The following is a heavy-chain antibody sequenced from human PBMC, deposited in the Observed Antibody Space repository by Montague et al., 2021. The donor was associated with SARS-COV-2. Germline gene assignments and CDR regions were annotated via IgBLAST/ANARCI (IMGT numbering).Heavy chain of an antibody. Sequence: SVKVSCKASGYVFSNYGVTWVRQAPGQGLELVGWIHPNGGTQYTQKVEGRVTIYRVTPTTTAYLDLRSLRSDDTAVYFCARGSPWTTGGQYFCYMDAWGSGTTVIVSS. CDR3: ARGSPWTTGGQYFCYMDA. D-gene: IGHD3-22*01. CDR1: GYVFSNYG. J-gene: IGHJ6*03. V-gene: IGHV1-18*01. CDR2: IHPNGGT.